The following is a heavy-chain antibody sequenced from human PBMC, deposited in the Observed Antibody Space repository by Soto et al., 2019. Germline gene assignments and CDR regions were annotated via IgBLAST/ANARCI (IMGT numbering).Heavy chain of an antibody. V-gene: IGHV1-69*13. J-gene: IGHJ4*02. CDR3: ARAYPGGSYFDY. Sequence: GASVKVSCKASGGTFSSYAISWVRQAPGQGLEWMGGIIPIFGTANYAQKFQGRVTITADESTSTAYMKLSSLRSEDTAVYYCARAYPGGSYFDYWGQGTLVTVSS. CDR1: GGTFSSYA. CDR2: IIPIFGTA. D-gene: IGHD1-26*01.